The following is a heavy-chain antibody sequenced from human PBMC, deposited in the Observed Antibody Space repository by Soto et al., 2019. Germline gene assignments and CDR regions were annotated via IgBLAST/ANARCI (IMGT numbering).Heavy chain of an antibody. V-gene: IGHV3-11*01. J-gene: IGHJ4*02. Sequence: GGSLRLSCAASGFPFSDYYMSWIRPAPGKGLEWVSYISSSGSTIYYADSVKGRFTISRDNAKNSLYLQMNSLRAEDTAVYYSAIQYYYDSSGYYYESRFYDWGQGTLVTAPQ. CDR2: ISSSGSTI. CDR1: GFPFSDYY. CDR3: AIQYYYDSSGYYYESRFYD. D-gene: IGHD3-22*01.